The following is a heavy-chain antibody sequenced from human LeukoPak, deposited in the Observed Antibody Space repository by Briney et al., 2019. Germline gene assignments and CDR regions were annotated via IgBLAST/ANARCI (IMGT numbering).Heavy chain of an antibody. CDR2: ISGSGGST. D-gene: IGHD6-13*01. V-gene: IGHV3-23*01. J-gene: IGHJ5*02. CDR1: GFTFSSYA. Sequence: PGGSLRLSCAASGFTFSSYAMSWVRQAPGKGLEWVSAISGSGGSTYYADSVKGRFTISRDNSKNTLYLQMNSLRAEDTAVYYCAKDQIAAAGTDVFWFDPWGQGTLVTVSS. CDR3: AKDQIAAAGTDVFWFDP.